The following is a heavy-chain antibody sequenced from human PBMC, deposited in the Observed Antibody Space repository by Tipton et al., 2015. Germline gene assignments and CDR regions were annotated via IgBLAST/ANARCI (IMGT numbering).Heavy chain of an antibody. J-gene: IGHJ3*02. CDR2: ISGYNGNT. D-gene: IGHD1-26*01. CDR1: GYSFTTYG. V-gene: IGHV1-18*01. CDR3: ARTVGAPLDAFDI. Sequence: QLVQSGVEVKKPGASVKVSCKASGYSFTTYGIAWVRQAPGQGPEWMGWISGYNGNTNYAPKVQGRVTMTTDTSTSTAYMELRSLRSDDTAVYYCARTVGAPLDAFDIWGQGTMVTVSS.